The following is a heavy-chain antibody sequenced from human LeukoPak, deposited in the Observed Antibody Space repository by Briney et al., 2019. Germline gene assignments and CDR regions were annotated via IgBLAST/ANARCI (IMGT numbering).Heavy chain of an antibody. J-gene: IGHJ4*02. D-gene: IGHD1-7*01. V-gene: IGHV3-21*01. CDR1: GFTFSSYS. Sequence: KPGGSLRPSCAASGFTFSSYSMNWVRQAPGKGLEWVSSISSSSSYIYYADSVKGRFTISRDNAKNSLYLQMNSLRAEDTAVYYCARDLGGDQLELLAYWGQGTLVTVSS. CDR2: ISSSSSYI. CDR3: ARDLGGDQLELLAY.